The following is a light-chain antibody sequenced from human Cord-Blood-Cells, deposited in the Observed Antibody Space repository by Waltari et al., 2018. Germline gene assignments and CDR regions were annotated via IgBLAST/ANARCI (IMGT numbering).Light chain of an antibody. Sequence: QSALTQPASVYGSPGQSITISCTGTSSDVGGYNYVFWYQQHPGKAPKLIIYEVSNRPSGVSNRFSGSKSGNTPSLTISGLQAEDEADYYCSSYTSSSTLYVFGTGTKVTVL. CDR3: SSYTSSSTLYV. CDR2: EVS. V-gene: IGLV2-14*01. J-gene: IGLJ1*01. CDR1: SSDVGGYNY.